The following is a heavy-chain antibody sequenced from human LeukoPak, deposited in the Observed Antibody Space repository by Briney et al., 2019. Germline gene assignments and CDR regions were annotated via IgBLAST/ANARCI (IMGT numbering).Heavy chain of an antibody. D-gene: IGHD3-10*01. CDR1: GFTFSSYE. Sequence: PGGALRLSCAASGFTFSSYEMNWVCQAPGKGLEWVSYIYTSASYIYYADSVKGRFAISRDNAKNSLYLQMNSLSAEDTAVYYCARDLYGSRGDAFDLWGQGTMVTVSS. CDR3: ARDLYGSRGDAFDL. V-gene: IGHV3-48*03. CDR2: IYTSASYI. J-gene: IGHJ3*01.